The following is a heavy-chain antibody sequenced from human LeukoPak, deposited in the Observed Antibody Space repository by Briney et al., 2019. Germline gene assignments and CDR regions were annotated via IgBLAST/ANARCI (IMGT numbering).Heavy chain of an antibody. CDR3: ARTFYVTLDSGAFDF. Sequence: GASLKVSCKASGYTFTGYYMHWVRQAPGQGLEWMGWINPDSGGTNNAQKLQGRVTMTRDTSISTAYMQLSRLRSDDTAVYYCARTFYVTLDSGAFDFWGQGTMVIAS. V-gene: IGHV1-2*02. J-gene: IGHJ3*01. CDR1: GYTFTGYY. CDR2: INPDSGGT. D-gene: IGHD2/OR15-2a*01.